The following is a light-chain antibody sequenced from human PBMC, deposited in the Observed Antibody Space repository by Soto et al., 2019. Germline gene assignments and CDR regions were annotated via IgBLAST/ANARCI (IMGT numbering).Light chain of an antibody. Sequence: QSALTQPRSVSGSPGQSVTISCTGNSSDVGGYNYVSWYQQHPGKAPKVIIYDVTKRPSGVPDRSSGSKSGNTASLTISGLQAEDEADYYCCSYAGSYTFVFGTGTKVTVL. V-gene: IGLV2-11*01. CDR2: DVT. J-gene: IGLJ1*01. CDR1: SSDVGGYNY. CDR3: CSYAGSYTFV.